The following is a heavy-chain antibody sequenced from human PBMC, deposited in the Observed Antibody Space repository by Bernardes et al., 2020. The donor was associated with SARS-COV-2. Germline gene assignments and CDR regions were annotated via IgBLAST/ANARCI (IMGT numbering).Heavy chain of an antibody. J-gene: IGHJ4*02. V-gene: IGHV3-53*01. D-gene: IGHD5-18*01. CDR3: ARDRGYSYGYPYFDY. Sequence: GGSLRLSCAASGFTVSSNYMSWVRQAPGKGLEWVSVIYSGGSTYYADSVKGRFTISRDNSKNTLYLQMNSLRAEDTAVYYCARDRGYSYGYPYFDYWGQGTLVTVSS. CDR1: GFTVSSNY. CDR2: IYSGGST.